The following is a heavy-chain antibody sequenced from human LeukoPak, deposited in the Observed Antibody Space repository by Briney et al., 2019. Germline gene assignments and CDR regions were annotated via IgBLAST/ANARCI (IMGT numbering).Heavy chain of an antibody. CDR1: GFSISSYA. Sequence: GGSLRLSCAASGFSISSYAMSWVRQGPGKGLEWVSTFSSSGFGTYYADSVKGQFTISRDNSKNTLYLQMNSLRAEDTAVYYCAKKYYNDGSGYYYDDWGQGTLVTVSS. D-gene: IGHD3-22*01. CDR3: AKKYYNDGSGYYYDD. J-gene: IGHJ4*02. CDR2: FSSSGFGT. V-gene: IGHV3-23*01.